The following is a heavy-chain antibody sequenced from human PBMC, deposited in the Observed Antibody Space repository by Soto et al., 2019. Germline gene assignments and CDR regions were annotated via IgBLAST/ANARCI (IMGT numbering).Heavy chain of an antibody. V-gene: IGHV3-23*01. CDR2: ISGSGSST. D-gene: IGHD6-19*01. CDR1: GFTFSSYA. Sequence: EVQLLESGGGLVQPGGCLRLSCAVSGFTFSSYAMTWVRQAPGKGLEWVSAISGSGSSTYYADSVKGRFTISRDNSKNTLFLQMNSLRAEDTAVYRCAQTVVGSYWGRGTLVTVSS. CDR3: AQTVVGSY. J-gene: IGHJ4*02.